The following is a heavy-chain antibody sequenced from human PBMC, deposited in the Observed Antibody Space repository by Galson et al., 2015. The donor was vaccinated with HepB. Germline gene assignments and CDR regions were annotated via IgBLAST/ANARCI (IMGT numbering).Heavy chain of an antibody. Sequence: SLRLSCAASEFTFSSYSMNWVRQAPGKGLERVSYISSSSSTIYYADSVKARFTFSRDNAKNSLYLQMNSLRDEETAVYCCARVVSIFGVVETKGVGWFDPWGQGTLVTVSS. D-gene: IGHD3-3*01. CDR2: ISSSSSTI. J-gene: IGHJ5*02. CDR3: ARVVSIFGVVETKGVGWFDP. CDR1: EFTFSSYS. V-gene: IGHV3-48*02.